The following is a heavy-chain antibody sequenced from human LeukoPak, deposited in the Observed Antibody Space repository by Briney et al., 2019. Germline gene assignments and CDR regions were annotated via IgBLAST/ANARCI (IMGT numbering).Heavy chain of an antibody. J-gene: IGHJ3*02. V-gene: IGHV4-34*01. CDR2: INHSGST. D-gene: IGHD3-16*02. Sequence: SSETLSLTCAVYGGSFSGYYWSWMRQPPGKGREWIGEINHSGSTNYNPSLKSQVTISVDTSKNQFSLKLSSVTAADTVVYYCARDSHRRMPHYDYVWGSYRWAFDIWGQGTMVTVSS. CDR3: ARDSHRRMPHYDYVWGSYRWAFDI. CDR1: GGSFSGYY.